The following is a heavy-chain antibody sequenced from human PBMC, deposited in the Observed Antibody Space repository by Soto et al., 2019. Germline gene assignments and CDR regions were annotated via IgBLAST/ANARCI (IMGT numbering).Heavy chain of an antibody. CDR3: ARGSYNWNDFPFDH. CDR2: ISSDETNK. D-gene: IGHD1-1*01. CDR1: GYRFNAYT. Sequence: QVQLVESGGGVVQPGGSLRLSCAASGYRFNAYTIHWVRQAPGRGLEWVALISSDETNKYYADSVRGRFTISRDDFENTLFLQMNSLRPEDTAVYYCARGSYNWNDFPFDHWGQGTLVTVSS. V-gene: IGHV3-30-3*01. J-gene: IGHJ4*02.